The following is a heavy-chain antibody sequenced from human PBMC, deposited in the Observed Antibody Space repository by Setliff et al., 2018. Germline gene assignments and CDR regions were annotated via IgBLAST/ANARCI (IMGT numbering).Heavy chain of an antibody. CDR2: IRYNGNNQ. Sequence: GGSLRLSCAASGFTFSGFGMHWVRQAPGKGLEWVAFIRYNGNNQYYSDSVKGRFTTSRDSSKNTLYLQMNSLRVEDTAVYYCAKRRSSSWFGGMDYWGQGT. V-gene: IGHV3-30*02. CDR3: AKRRSSSWFGGMDY. J-gene: IGHJ4*02. CDR1: GFTFSGFG. D-gene: IGHD6-13*01.